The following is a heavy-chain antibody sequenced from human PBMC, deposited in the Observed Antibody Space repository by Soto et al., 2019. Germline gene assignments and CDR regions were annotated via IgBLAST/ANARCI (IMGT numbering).Heavy chain of an antibody. CDR1: GGSISSGGYY. CDR2: IYYSGST. CDR3: ARGATPDYGDKGDYYYYGMDV. V-gene: IGHV4-31*03. Sequence: SETLSLTCTVSGGSISSGGYYWSWIRQHPGKGLEWIGYIYYSGSTYYNPSLKSRVTISVDTSKNQFSLKLSSVTAADTAVYYCARGATPDYGDKGDYYYYGMDVWGQGTTVTVSS. D-gene: IGHD4-17*01. J-gene: IGHJ6*02.